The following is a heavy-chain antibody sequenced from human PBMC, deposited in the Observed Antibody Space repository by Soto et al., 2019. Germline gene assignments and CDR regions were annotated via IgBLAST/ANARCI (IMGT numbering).Heavy chain of an antibody. D-gene: IGHD3-16*01. Sequence: SETLSLTCTVSGGSVSSGNYYWSWIRQPPGKGLEWIGNIYYDGSTYYSPSLKSRVTMSADTSKNQFSLKLNSVTAADTAVYYYAGDVGGFDYWGQGTLVTVSS. CDR2: IYYDGST. V-gene: IGHV4-61*01. CDR3: AGDVGGFDY. J-gene: IGHJ4*02. CDR1: GGSVSSGNYY.